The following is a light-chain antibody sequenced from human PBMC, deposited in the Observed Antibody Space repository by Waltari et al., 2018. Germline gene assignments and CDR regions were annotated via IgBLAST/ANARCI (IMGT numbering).Light chain of an antibody. CDR2: GAS. Sequence: EIVLTQSPGTLSLSPGERATLSCRASQSVSNSYLVWYQQKPGQAPRLRVYGASSRAKGLPDRFSGSGSWTDLTLTISILEPEDFAVYYCQQYDTSPFTFGPGTKVDIK. CDR1: QSVSNSY. CDR3: QQYDTSPFT. V-gene: IGKV3-20*01. J-gene: IGKJ3*01.